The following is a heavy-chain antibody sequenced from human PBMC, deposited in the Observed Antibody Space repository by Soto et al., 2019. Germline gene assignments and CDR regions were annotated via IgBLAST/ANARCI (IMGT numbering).Heavy chain of an antibody. J-gene: IGHJ6*01. D-gene: IGHD1-26*01. Sequence: QVQLVESGGGVVQPGRSLRLSCAASGFTFSSYAMHWVRQAPGKGLEWVAVISYDGSNKYYADSVKGRFTISRDNSKNTLYLQMNSLRAEDTAVYYCARNSVTGDYYGMDVW. CDR2: ISYDGSNK. CDR1: GFTFSSYA. V-gene: IGHV3-30-3*01. CDR3: ARNSVTGDYYGMDV.